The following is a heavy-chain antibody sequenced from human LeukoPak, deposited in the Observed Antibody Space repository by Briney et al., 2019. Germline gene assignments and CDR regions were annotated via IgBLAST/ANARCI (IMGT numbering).Heavy chain of an antibody. CDR2: INPDDSEI. CDR1: GDTLLKSW. D-gene: IGHD2-21*01. V-gene: IGHV5-51*01. CDR3: SRPVMCTTASXSHXS. J-gene: IGHJ4*02. Sequence: GESLKISCKGFGDTLLKSWIGWVRQVPGKGLEWMGIINPDDSEIRYSPSFQGQVTISVDRSTKTAYLQWRSLEASDTALYYCSRPVMCTTASXSHXSWGQGTLVTV.